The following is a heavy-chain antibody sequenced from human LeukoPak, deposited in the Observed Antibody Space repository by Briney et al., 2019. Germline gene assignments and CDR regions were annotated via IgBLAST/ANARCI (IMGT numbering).Heavy chain of an antibody. V-gene: IGHV3-9*01. CDR3: AKDLRSGDTGYYGMDV. CDR2: ISWNSGST. J-gene: IGHJ6*02. Sequence: PGRSLRLSCAASGFTFDDYAMHWVRQAPGKGLEWVSGISWNSGSTGYADSVKGRFTISRDNAKNSLYLQMNSLRAEDTALYYCAKDLRSGDTGYYGMDVWGQGTTVTVSS. CDR1: GFTFDDYA. D-gene: IGHD2-21*02.